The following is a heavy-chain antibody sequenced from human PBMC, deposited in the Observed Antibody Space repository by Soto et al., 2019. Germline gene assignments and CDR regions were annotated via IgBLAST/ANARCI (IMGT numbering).Heavy chain of an antibody. J-gene: IGHJ4*02. V-gene: IGHV3-23*01. Sequence: EVQLLESGGGLVQPGGSLRLSCAASGFTFSSYAMSWVRQAPGKGLEWVSAISGSGGSTYYADSVKGRFTISRDNSKNTLYLQMNSLRAEDTAVYYCASAKRVWFGESLRHFDYWGQGTLVTVSS. D-gene: IGHD3-10*01. CDR2: ISGSGGST. CDR1: GFTFSSYA. CDR3: ASAKRVWFGESLRHFDY.